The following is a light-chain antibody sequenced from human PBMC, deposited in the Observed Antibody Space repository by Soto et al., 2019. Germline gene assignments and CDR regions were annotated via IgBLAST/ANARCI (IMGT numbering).Light chain of an antibody. J-gene: IGKJ5*01. Sequence: EIVLTQSPATLSLSPGERATLSCRASQSVGSSLAWYQQKPGQAPRLLIYGASSRATGIPDRFSGSGSGTDFTLTISRLEPEDFAVYYCQQYGSSLSITFGQGTRLEIK. CDR3: QQYGSSLSIT. CDR2: GAS. V-gene: IGKV3-20*01. CDR1: QSVGSS.